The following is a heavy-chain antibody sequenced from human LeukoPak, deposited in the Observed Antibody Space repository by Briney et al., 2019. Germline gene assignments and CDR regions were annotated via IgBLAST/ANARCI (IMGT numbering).Heavy chain of an antibody. D-gene: IGHD5-24*01. CDR2: IYYSGST. CDR1: GGSISSGDYY. Sequence: SETLSLTCTVSGGSISSGDYYWSWIRQHPGTGLEWIGYIYYSGSTYYNPSLKSRVTISVDTSKNQFSLKLSSVTAADTAVYYCARAWRDGTQLYWGQGTLVTVSS. V-gene: IGHV4-31*03. J-gene: IGHJ4*02. CDR3: ARAWRDGTQLY.